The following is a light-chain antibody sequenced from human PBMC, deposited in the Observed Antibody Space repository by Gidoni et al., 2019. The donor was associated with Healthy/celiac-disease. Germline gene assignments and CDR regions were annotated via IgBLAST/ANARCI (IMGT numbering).Light chain of an antibody. V-gene: IGKV3-20*01. CDR2: GAS. Sequence: EIVLTQFPGTLSLSPGERATLSCRASQSVSSNFLAWYQQKPGQAPRLLIYGASSRATGTPDRISGRGSGTDFTLTISRLEPEDFAVYYCQQYGSSPDTFGQXTKVEIK. CDR3: QQYGSSPDT. CDR1: QSVSSNF. J-gene: IGKJ1*01.